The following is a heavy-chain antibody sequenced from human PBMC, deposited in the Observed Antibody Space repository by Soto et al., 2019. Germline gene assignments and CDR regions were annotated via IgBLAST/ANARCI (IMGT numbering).Heavy chain of an antibody. J-gene: IGHJ4*01. CDR2: ISISSSDR. CDR3: VRGMNPLF. Sequence: GGSLRLSCAASGFTLRTYTLNWVRQAPGKGLEWVSSISISSSDRYYADSVRGRFTISRDNAKNALYLQMNSLRADDTAVYFCVRGMNPLFGGQGTLVTVSS. CDR1: GFTLRTYT. V-gene: IGHV3-21*06.